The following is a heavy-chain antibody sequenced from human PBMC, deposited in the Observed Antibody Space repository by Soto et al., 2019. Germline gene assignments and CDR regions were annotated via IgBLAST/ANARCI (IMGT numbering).Heavy chain of an antibody. V-gene: IGHV1-18*01. Sequence: ASVKVSCKASGYTFTNFGISWVRQAPGQGLEWMGWISAYNGNTSYAQNFQGRVTMTTDTSTSTAYMELRSLRSGDTAVYYCARGGTPIDYSGQGTLVTVSS. J-gene: IGHJ4*02. D-gene: IGHD3-16*01. CDR1: GYTFTNFG. CDR3: ARGGTPIDY. CDR2: ISAYNGNT.